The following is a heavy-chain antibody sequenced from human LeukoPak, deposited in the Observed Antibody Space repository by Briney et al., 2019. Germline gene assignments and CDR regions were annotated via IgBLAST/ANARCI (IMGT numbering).Heavy chain of an antibody. Sequence: SETLSLTCTVSSGSISSYYWSWIRQPPGKGLEWIGYIYYSGSTNYNPSLKSRVTISVDTSKNQFSLKLSSVTAADTAVYYCARVADSNSWYYYFYGMDVWGQGTTVTVSS. CDR1: SGSISSYY. CDR2: IYYSGST. D-gene: IGHD6-13*01. V-gene: IGHV4-59*01. CDR3: ARVADSNSWYYYFYGMDV. J-gene: IGHJ6*02.